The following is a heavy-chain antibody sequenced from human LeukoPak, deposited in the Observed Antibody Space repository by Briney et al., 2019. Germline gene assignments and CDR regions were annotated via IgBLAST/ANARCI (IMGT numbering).Heavy chain of an antibody. CDR2: FNPGNGDT. Sequence: ASVKVSCKASGYIFTNYAIQWGRQAPGQRLEWLGCFNPGNGDTRYSQRFQGRVTITSDASATTAYMELHSLTAEDTAVYYCSRDRWHCRVNCDSVYYYGLDVWGQGTTVTVSS. D-gene: IGHD4-23*01. J-gene: IGHJ6*02. V-gene: IGHV1-3*01. CDR1: GYIFTNYA. CDR3: SRDRWHCRVNCDSVYYYGLDV.